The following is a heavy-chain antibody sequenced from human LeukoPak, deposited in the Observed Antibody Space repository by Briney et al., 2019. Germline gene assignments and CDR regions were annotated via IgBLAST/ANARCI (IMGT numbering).Heavy chain of an antibody. CDR3: AKDSGWFRFDY. J-gene: IGHJ4*02. CDR1: GFTFSTSW. V-gene: IGHV3-7*03. D-gene: IGHD6-13*01. CDR2: IKQDGSDK. Sequence: GGSLRLSCAASGFTFSTSWMTWVRQAPGKGLEWVANIKQDGSDKYYMDSVKGRFTISRDNAKNSLYLQMNSLRAEDTAVYYCAKDSGWFRFDYWGQGTQVTVSS.